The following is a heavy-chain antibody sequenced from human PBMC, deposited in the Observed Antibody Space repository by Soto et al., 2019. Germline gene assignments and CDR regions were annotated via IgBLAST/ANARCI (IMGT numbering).Heavy chain of an antibody. Sequence: DVQLVESGGGLIQPGGSLRLSCAAFGLTVSGKKYMAWVRQAPGKGLEWVSGLYDVDGTYYADSVKGRFTTSGDSSKTIVYLQMDSLRPDDTAVYYCASWHLQEHAYDVWGQGTTVTVPS. J-gene: IGHJ3*01. CDR2: LYDVDGT. V-gene: IGHV3-53*01. CDR3: ASWHLQEHAYDV. CDR1: GLTVSGKKY. D-gene: IGHD4-4*01.